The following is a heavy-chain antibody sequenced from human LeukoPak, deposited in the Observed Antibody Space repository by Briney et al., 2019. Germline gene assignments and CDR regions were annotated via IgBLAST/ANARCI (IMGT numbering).Heavy chain of an antibody. CDR3: ARAANTAAGTPTLAIDY. J-gene: IGHJ4*02. Sequence: KPGGSLRLSCVASGFTFSDYYMSWIRQAPGQGLEWVSYIPSTSSYTSYADSVKGRFTISRDNDKNSLYLQMSSLRAEDTAVYYFARAANTAAGTPTLAIDYWGQGTLVTVSS. V-gene: IGHV3-11*05. D-gene: IGHD6-13*01. CDR2: IPSTSSYT. CDR1: GFTFSDYY.